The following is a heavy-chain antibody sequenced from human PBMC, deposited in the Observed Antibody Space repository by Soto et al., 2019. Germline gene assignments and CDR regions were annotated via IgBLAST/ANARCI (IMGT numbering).Heavy chain of an antibody. CDR2: ISSSSSTI. CDR1: GFTFSSFG. Sequence: GGSLRLSCAASGFTFSSFGLNWVRQAPGKGLEWVSYISSSSSTIYYADSVKGRFTISRDNAKNSLYLQMNSLRAEDTAVYYCARDLNCSGGSCYSGYYYYYMDVWGKGTTVTVSS. V-gene: IGHV3-48*01. J-gene: IGHJ6*03. D-gene: IGHD2-15*01. CDR3: ARDLNCSGGSCYSGYYYYYMDV.